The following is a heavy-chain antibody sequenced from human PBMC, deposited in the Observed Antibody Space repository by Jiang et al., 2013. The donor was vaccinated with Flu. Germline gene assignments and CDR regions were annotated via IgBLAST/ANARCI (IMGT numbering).Heavy chain of an antibody. D-gene: IGHD5-12*01. CDR2: IYWDDDK. CDR1: GSHSALVEWV. V-gene: IGHV2-5*02. J-gene: IGHJ6*02. CDR3: AHRRGYSAYDWEADV. Sequence: KPTPDPHADLHLLWGSHSALVEWVWAGSVSPHGKALEWLALIYWDDDKRYSPSLKSRLTITKDTSKNQVVLTMTNMDPVDTATYYCAHRRGYSAYDWEADVWGQGTTVTV.